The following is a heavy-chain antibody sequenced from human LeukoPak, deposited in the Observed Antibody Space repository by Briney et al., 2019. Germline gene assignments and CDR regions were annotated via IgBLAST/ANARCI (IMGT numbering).Heavy chain of an antibody. D-gene: IGHD3-10*01. CDR2: INWNSGSK. V-gene: IGHV3-20*04. CDR3: ARDSWFGELPHGLDY. CDR1: GFTFDDHG. J-gene: IGHJ4*02. Sequence: GGSLTLSCAASGFTFDDHGLSWVRQAPGKGLEWVSGINWNSGSKRYGASVKGRFTISRDNAKNSLYLQMNSLRAEDTAVYYCARDSWFGELPHGLDYWGQGTLVTVSS.